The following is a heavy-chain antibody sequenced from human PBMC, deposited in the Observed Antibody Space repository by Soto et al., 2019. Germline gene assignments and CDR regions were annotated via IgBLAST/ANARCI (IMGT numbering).Heavy chain of an antibody. CDR3: AIYYYDSSGYYGIWFDP. J-gene: IGHJ5*02. V-gene: IGHV5-10-1*01. D-gene: IGHD3-22*01. CDR2: IDPSDSYT. CDR1: GYIFTSYW. Sequence: GESLKISCKGSGYIFTSYWITWVRQMPGKGLEWMGKIDPSDSYTNYSPSFQGHVTISADKSFSTAYLQWSSLKASDSAMYYCAIYYYDSSGYYGIWFDPWGQGTLVTVSS.